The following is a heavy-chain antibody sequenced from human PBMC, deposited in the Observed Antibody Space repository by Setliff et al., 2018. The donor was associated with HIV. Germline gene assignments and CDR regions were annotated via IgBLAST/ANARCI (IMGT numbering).Heavy chain of an antibody. CDR2: ISATGTTV. V-gene: IGHV3-48*01. CDR1: GFVFTDHS. J-gene: IGHJ4*02. D-gene: IGHD1-26*01. Sequence: PGGSLRLSCAASGFVFTDHSLHWVRQAPGEGLEWISYISATGTTVSYADSVRGRFIISRDSVRNEVYLQIKRLRVEDTAVYYCARDQLRIPERWDFDFWGQGTLVTVSS. CDR3: ARDQLRIPERWDFDF.